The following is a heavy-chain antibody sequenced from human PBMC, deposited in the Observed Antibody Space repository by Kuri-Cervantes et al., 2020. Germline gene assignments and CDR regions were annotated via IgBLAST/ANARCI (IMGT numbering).Heavy chain of an antibody. V-gene: IGHV1-18*01. J-gene: IGHJ6*02. CDR1: GYTFTSYG. CDR3: ARVHASAQLLSDFYFYAMDV. CDR2: ISAYNGNT. D-gene: IGHD6-19*01. Sequence: ASVKVSCKASGYTFTSYGISWVRQAPGQGLEWMGWISAYNGNTNYAQKLQGRVTMTTDTSTSTAYMELRSLRSDDTAVYYCARVHASAQLLSDFYFYAMDVWGQGTTVTVSS.